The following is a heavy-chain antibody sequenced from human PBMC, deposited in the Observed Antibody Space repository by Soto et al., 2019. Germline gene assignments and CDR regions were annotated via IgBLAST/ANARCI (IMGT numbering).Heavy chain of an antibody. D-gene: IGHD6-13*01. J-gene: IGHJ5*02. CDR2: IYHSGST. V-gene: IGHV4-30-2*01. CDR1: GGSISSGGYS. CDR3: ARVQSSSWYLSNWFDP. Sequence: SETLSLTCAVSGGSISSGGYSWSWIRQPPGKGLEWIGYIYHSGSTYYNPSLKSRVTISVDRSKNQFSLKLSSVTAADTAVYYCARVQSSSWYLSNWFDPWGQGTLVTVS.